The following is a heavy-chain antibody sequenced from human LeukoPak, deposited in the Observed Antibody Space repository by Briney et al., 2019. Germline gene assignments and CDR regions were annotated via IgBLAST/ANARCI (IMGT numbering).Heavy chain of an antibody. CDR3: ATPQMSYYGSGTHYSYYYVDV. CDR2: VLPLSGTA. Sequence: SVKVSCKASRGAFTGAAVSWVRQAPGQGLEWMGGVLPLSGTANYAQKFQGRVTITADEPTNTAYMELNSLTFQDTAVYYCATPQMSYYGSGTHYSYYYVDVWGRGTAVTVSS. CDR1: RGAFTGAA. J-gene: IGHJ6*03. D-gene: IGHD3-10*01. V-gene: IGHV1-69*01.